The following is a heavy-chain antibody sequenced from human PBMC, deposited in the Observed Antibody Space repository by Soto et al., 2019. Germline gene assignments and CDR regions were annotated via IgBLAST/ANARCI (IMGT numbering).Heavy chain of an antibody. J-gene: IGHJ4*02. CDR2: LISSGESP. D-gene: IGHD6-19*01. V-gene: IGHV3-23*01. CDR3: AKDLHGSGWSFDQ. CDR1: GFPFSTQA. Sequence: GGPLRLSCSSSGFPFSTQAMAWARQAPGKGLEWVSALISSGESPDYPDSVKDRFTISRDNSKNTLYLQMHSLRADDTAVYYGAKDLHGSGWSFDQWCQGTVVTVSS.